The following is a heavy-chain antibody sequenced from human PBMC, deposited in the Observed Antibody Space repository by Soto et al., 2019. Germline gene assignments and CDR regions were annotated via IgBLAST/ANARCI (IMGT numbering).Heavy chain of an antibody. Sequence: EVQLVESGGGLVQPGGSLRLSCAASGFTFSTYWMSWVRQAPGKGLEWVANIKQDGSDKYYVDSVKGRFTISRDNAKNSLYLQRNGLRAEDTAVYYCARVKSIAGHYWGQGTLVTVSS. V-gene: IGHV3-7*05. CDR1: GFTFSTYW. J-gene: IGHJ4*02. CDR2: IKQDGSDK. CDR3: ARVKSIAGHY. D-gene: IGHD1-20*01.